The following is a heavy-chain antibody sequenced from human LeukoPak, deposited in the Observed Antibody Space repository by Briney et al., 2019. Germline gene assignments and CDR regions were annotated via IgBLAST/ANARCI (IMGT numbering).Heavy chain of an antibody. J-gene: IGHJ3*01. CDR2: INPSGGST. V-gene: IGHV1-46*01. Sequence: GASVKVSCKASGYTFTSYYMHWVRQAPGQGLEWMGIINPSGGSTSYAQKFQGRVTITADTSTGTAYMELSSLTSDDTAMYYCARDPALEGTEDYRDFGGVESVDAFDVWGQGTMVTVFS. CDR1: GYTFTSYY. CDR3: ARDPALEGTEDYRDFGGVESVDAFDV. D-gene: IGHD4-23*01.